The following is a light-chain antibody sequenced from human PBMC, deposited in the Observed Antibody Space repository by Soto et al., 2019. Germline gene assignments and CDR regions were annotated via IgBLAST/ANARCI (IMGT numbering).Light chain of an antibody. CDR1: QPVIKF. CDR3: QQTYVIPRT. Sequence: DIQMTQSPSSLSASVGDRVTITCRASQPVIKFLNWYQHKPGTAPKVLIHSASTLQSGVPSGFSGSGSGTDFTLTISNLQPEDIATYYCQQTYVIPRTFGPGTKVNLK. CDR2: SAS. J-gene: IGKJ3*01. V-gene: IGKV1-39*01.